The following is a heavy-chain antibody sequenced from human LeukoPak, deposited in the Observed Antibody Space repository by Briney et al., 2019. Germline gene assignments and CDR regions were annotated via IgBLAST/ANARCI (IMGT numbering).Heavy chain of an antibody. Sequence: GGSLRLSCAASGFTFSSYSMNWVRQAPGKGLEWVSYISSSSSTIYYADSVKGRFTISRDNAKNSLYLQMNSLRAEDTAVYYCARGPGNYDSSGSTMYFDLWGRGTLVTVSS. J-gene: IGHJ2*01. V-gene: IGHV3-48*04. CDR1: GFTFSSYS. D-gene: IGHD3-22*01. CDR3: ARGPGNYDSSGSTMYFDL. CDR2: ISSSSSTI.